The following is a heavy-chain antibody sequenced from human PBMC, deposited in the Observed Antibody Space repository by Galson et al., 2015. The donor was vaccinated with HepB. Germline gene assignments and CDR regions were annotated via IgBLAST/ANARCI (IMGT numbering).Heavy chain of an antibody. CDR3: ARHNLPHYYSGLDV. CDR1: RYRFPNYW. CDR2: IFPHDSDT. J-gene: IGHJ6*02. Sequence: QSGAEVKKPGESLRISCKASRYRFPNYWIGWVRQVPGNGLEWVGIIFPHDSDTRYSPSFRGQVTISADKSISTVYLQWSSLKASDTAIYFCARHNLPHYYSGLDVWGPGTTVTVS. V-gene: IGHV5-51*01.